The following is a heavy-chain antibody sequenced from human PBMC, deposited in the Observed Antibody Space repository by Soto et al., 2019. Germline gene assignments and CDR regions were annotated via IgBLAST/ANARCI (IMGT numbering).Heavy chain of an antibody. CDR3: TTDIVVVPAAIGQYYFDY. Sequence: LRLSCAASGFTFSNAWMSWVRQAPGKGLEWVGRIKSKTDGGTTDYAAPMKGRFTISRDDSKNTLYLQMNSLKTEDTAVYYCTTDIVVVPAAIGQYYFDYWGQGTLVTVSS. J-gene: IGHJ4*02. V-gene: IGHV3-15*01. CDR1: GFTFSNAW. CDR2: IKSKTDGGTT. D-gene: IGHD2-2*01.